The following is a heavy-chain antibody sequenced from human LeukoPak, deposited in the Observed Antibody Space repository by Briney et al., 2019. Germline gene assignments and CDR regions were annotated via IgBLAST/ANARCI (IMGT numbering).Heavy chain of an antibody. Sequence: SQTLSLTCTLSGGSISSYYWSWIRQPPGKGLEWIGYIYYSGSTYYNPSLKSRVTISVDTSKNQFSLKLSSVTAADTAVYYCARRGMVQGVIPYYYYYYYMDVWGKGTTVTVSS. CDR3: ARRGMVQGVIPYYYYYYYMDV. J-gene: IGHJ6*03. CDR1: GGSISSYY. CDR2: IYYSGST. D-gene: IGHD3-10*01. V-gene: IGHV4-59*08.